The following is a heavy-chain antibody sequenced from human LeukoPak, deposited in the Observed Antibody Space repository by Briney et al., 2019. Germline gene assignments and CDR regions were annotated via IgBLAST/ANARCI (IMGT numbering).Heavy chain of an antibody. V-gene: IGHV3-21*01. CDR2: ISSSSSYI. D-gene: IGHD4-23*01. J-gene: IGHJ4*02. Sequence: PGGSLRLSCAASGFTFSSYSVNWVRQAPGKGLEWVSSISSSSSYIYYADSVKGRFTISRDNAKNSLYLQMNSLRAEDTAVYYCARGGNSGFDYWGQGTLVTVSS. CDR3: ARGGNSGFDY. CDR1: GFTFSSYS.